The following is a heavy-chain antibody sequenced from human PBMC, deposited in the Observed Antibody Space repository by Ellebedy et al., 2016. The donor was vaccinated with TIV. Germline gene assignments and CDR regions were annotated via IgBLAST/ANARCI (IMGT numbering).Heavy chain of an antibody. V-gene: IGHV4-34*01. D-gene: IGHD6-13*01. J-gene: IGHJ4*02. Sequence: ESLKISXATSGFTFNIYAMTWVRQAPGRGLEWIGEISHSGGTNYNPSLKSRVTISVDTSKNQFSLKLSSVTAADTAVYYCARGQQLVRGWVYWGQGTLVTVSS. CDR1: GFTFNIYA. CDR3: ARGQQLVRGWVY. CDR2: ISHSGGT.